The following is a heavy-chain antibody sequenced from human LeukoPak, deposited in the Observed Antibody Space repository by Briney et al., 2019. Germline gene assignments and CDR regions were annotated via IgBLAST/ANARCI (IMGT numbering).Heavy chain of an antibody. CDR3: ARGEN. V-gene: IGHV4-59*01. CDR2: VYYSGST. CDR1: GGSFSGYY. J-gene: IGHJ4*02. Sequence: PSETLSLTCAVYGGSFSGYYWSWIRQPPGKGLEWIGYVYYSGSTNYNPSLKSRVTISVDTSKNQFSLKLSSVTAADTAVYYCARGENWGQGTLVTVSS.